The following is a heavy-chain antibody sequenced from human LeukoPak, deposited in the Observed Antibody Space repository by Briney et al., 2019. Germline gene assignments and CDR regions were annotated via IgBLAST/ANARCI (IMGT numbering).Heavy chain of an antibody. D-gene: IGHD4-17*01. CDR2: FNPEDGET. J-gene: IGHJ4*02. V-gene: IGHV1-24*01. Sequence: ASVKVSCKVSGYTLSELSLHRVRQAPGKGLEWMGGFNPEDGETIYAQKIQGRVTMTEDTSTDTAYMELSSLRSEDTAVYYCATNDYGDDYWGQGTLVTVSS. CDR1: GYTLSELS. CDR3: ATNDYGDDY.